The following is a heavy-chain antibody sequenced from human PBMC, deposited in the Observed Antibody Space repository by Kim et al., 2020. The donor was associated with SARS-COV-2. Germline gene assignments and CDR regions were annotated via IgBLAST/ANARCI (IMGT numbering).Heavy chain of an antibody. Sequence: SETLSLTCTVSGGSISSGGYYWSWIRQHPGKGLEWIGYIYYSGSTYYNPSLKSRVTISVDTSKNQFSLKLSSVTAADTAVYYCAREGFGGNSYYFDYWGQGTLVTVSS. CDR1: GGSISSGGYY. V-gene: IGHV4-31*03. D-gene: IGHD2-21*02. CDR2: IYYSGST. CDR3: AREGFGGNSYYFDY. J-gene: IGHJ4*02.